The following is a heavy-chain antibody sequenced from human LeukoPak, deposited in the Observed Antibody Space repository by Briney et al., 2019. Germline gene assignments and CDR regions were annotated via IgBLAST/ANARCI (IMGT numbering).Heavy chain of an antibody. CDR1: GFTFSSYA. D-gene: IGHD3-3*01. CDR3: AKTIWEWFSYYYGMDV. Sequence: QPGRSLRLSCAASGFTFSSYAMHWVRQAPGKGLEWVAVISHDGSNKYYADSVKGRFTISRDNSKNTLYLQMSSLRAEDTAVYYCAKTIWEWFSYYYGMDVWGQGTTVAVSS. J-gene: IGHJ6*02. V-gene: IGHV3-30*04. CDR2: ISHDGSNK.